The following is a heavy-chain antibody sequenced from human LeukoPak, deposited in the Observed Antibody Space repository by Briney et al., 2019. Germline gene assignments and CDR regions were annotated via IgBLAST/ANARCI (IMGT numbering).Heavy chain of an antibody. CDR3: ARVSRASYHFDY. Sequence: GGSLRLSCAASGFIFTNYWMHWVRQGPGKGLVWVARINMDGSTISYADFVKGRFTISRDNAKNTLYLQMNSLRAEDTAVYYCARVSRASYHFDYWGQGALVTVSS. CDR1: GFIFTNYW. J-gene: IGHJ4*02. V-gene: IGHV3-74*01. CDR2: INMDGSTI. D-gene: IGHD1-26*01.